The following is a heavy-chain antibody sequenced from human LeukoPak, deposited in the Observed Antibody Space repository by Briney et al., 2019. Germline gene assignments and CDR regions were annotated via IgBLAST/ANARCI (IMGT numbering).Heavy chain of an antibody. Sequence: SETLSLTCTVSGGSISNFYWSWLRQPPGKGLEWIGYIYYSGSTNYNPSLKSRVTISVDTSKNQFSLRLSSVTAADTAVYYCAKSTEWLYYFDYWGQGTLVTVSS. V-gene: IGHV4-59*01. D-gene: IGHD3-3*01. CDR1: GGSISNFY. CDR2: IYYSGST. CDR3: AKSTEWLYYFDY. J-gene: IGHJ4*02.